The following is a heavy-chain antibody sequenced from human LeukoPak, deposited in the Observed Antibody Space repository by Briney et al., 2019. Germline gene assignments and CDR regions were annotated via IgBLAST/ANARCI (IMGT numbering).Heavy chain of an antibody. CDR3: ARRILSGYSTYYFDY. J-gene: IGHJ4*02. CDR2: IKQDGSEK. Sequence: GGSLRLSCAASGFTFSSYGMHWVRQAPGKGLEWVANIKQDGSEKYYVDSVKGRFTISRDNAKNSLYLQMNSLRAEDTAVYYCARRILSGYSTYYFDYWGQGTLVTVSS. V-gene: IGHV3-7*01. D-gene: IGHD6-13*01. CDR1: GFTFSSYG.